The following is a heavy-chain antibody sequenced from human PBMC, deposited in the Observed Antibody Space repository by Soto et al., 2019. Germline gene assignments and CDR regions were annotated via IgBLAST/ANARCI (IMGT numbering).Heavy chain of an antibody. CDR1: GFTFSNAW. CDR2: IKSKTDGGTT. V-gene: IGHV3-15*01. CDR3: TTGGGWEPYDAFDI. Sequence: EVQLVESGGGLVKPGGSLRLSCAASGFTFSNAWMSWVRQAPGKGLEWVGRIKSKTDGGTTDYAAPVKGRFTISRDDSKNTLYLQMNSLKTEDTAVYYCTTGGGWEPYDAFDIWGQGTMVTVSS. J-gene: IGHJ3*02. D-gene: IGHD1-26*01.